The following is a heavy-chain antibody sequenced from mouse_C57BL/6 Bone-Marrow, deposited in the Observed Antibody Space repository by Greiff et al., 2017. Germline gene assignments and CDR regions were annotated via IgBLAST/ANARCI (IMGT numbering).Heavy chain of an antibody. Sequence: EVKLVESGGDLVKPGGSLKLSCAASGFTFSSYGMSWVRQTPDKRLEWVATISSGGSYTYYTDSVTGRFTFSRDNAKNTLYLQRSSLKSEDTAMYGCARENENYYAMDYWGQGTSVTVSS. CDR2: ISSGGSYT. CDR3: ARENENYYAMDY. V-gene: IGHV5-6*01. CDR1: GFTFSSYG. J-gene: IGHJ4*01.